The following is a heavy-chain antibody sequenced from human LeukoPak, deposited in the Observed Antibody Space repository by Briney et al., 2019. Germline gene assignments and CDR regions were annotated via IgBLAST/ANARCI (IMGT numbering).Heavy chain of an antibody. V-gene: IGHV1-18*01. CDR3: ARGPPQLTHHCSSTSCYTP. Sequence: ASVKVSCKASGYTFTSYGISWVRQAPGQGLEWMGWISAYNGNTNYAQKLQGRVTMTTDTSTSTAYMELRSLRSDDTAVYYCARGPPQLTHHCSSTSCYTPWGQGTLVTVSS. J-gene: IGHJ5*02. D-gene: IGHD2-2*02. CDR1: GYTFTSYG. CDR2: ISAYNGNT.